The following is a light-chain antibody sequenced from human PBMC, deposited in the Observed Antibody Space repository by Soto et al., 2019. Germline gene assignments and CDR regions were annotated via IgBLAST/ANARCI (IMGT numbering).Light chain of an antibody. Sequence: EVVLTQSPGTLSLSPGERATLSCRASQSIINNYLGWYQQRPGQAPRLLIYGSSDRATGIPDRFSGSGSGTDFPLTISRLEPEDFAVYYCHQYGSSPPYTFGQGTKVEI. J-gene: IGKJ2*01. CDR1: QSIINNY. V-gene: IGKV3-20*01. CDR3: HQYGSSPPYT. CDR2: GSS.